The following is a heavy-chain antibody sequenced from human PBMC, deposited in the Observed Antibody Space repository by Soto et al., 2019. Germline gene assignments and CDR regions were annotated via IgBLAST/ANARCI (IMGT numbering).Heavy chain of an antibody. D-gene: IGHD2-15*01. Sequence: QVQLVESGGGVVQPGTSLRLSCAASGFTFRSHGMHWVRQVPGKGLEWVAAISNDGRSKYYADSVKGRFSISRDNSKNTLYVKMNSLRDEDTAVYYCAKGGCSGGSCYPFDYWGQGTLVTVSS. CDR1: GFTFRSHG. CDR2: ISNDGRSK. CDR3: AKGGCSGGSCYPFDY. V-gene: IGHV3-30*18. J-gene: IGHJ4*02.